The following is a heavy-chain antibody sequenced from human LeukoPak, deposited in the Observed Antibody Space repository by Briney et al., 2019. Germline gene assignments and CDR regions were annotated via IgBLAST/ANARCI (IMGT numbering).Heavy chain of an antibody. D-gene: IGHD2-15*01. CDR3: AKGGCSGTSCYSDY. Sequence: GGSLRLSCAASGFTFSSHWMHWVRQAPGKGLEWVAVISYDGTNKYYGDSVKGRFTISRDNSKNTLFLQMNSLRAEDTAVYYCAKGGCSGTSCYSDYWGQGTLVTVSS. J-gene: IGHJ4*02. V-gene: IGHV3-30*18. CDR1: GFTFSSHW. CDR2: ISYDGTNK.